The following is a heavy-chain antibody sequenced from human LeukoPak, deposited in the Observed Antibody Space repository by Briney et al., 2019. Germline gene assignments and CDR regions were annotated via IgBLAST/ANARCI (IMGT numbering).Heavy chain of an antibody. CDR1: GYTLTELS. CDR3: ATGYLVTAGLMDV. D-gene: IGHD6-13*01. Sequence: ASVKVSCKVSGYTLTELSMFWVRQAPGKGLEWMGSFDPEDGKTVYAQKFQGRVTMTEDTSTDTAYMELNSLRSEDTAVYYCATGYLVTAGLMDVWGQGTTVTVSS. CDR2: FDPEDGKT. J-gene: IGHJ6*02. V-gene: IGHV1-24*01.